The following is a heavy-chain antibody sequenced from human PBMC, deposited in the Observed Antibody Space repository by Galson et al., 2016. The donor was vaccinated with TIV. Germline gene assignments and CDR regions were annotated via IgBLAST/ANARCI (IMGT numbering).Heavy chain of an antibody. D-gene: IGHD3-22*01. CDR2: IFPDDSDT. CDR3: ARADYDNSGF. V-gene: IGHV5-51*01. CDR1: GYSFPNYW. Sequence: QSGAEVKKPGESLKISCKGSGYSFPNYWIGWVRQMPGKGLEWMGVIFPDDSDTRYSPSFQGQVTISADKSINTAYLQWSSLKASDTAMYYCARADYDNSGFWGQGTPVTVSS. J-gene: IGHJ4*02.